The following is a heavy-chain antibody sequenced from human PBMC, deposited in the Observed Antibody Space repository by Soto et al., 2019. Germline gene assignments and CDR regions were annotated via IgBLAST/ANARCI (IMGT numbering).Heavy chain of an antibody. CDR3: TGGVASGY. D-gene: IGHD2-8*02. J-gene: IGHJ4*02. CDR1: GFTVSTYG. V-gene: IGHV3-30*03. Sequence: QVHLVESGGGVVQPGRSLRLSCAVSGFTVSTYGMHWVRQAPGKGLEWVAVISRDGGTKFYADSVKGRFTISRDNSRNTLFLEMNSLRGDDMAVYYCTGGVASGYWGQATLVTVSS. CDR2: ISRDGGTK.